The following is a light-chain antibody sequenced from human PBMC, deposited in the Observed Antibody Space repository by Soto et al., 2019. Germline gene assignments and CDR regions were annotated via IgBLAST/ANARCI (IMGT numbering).Light chain of an antibody. CDR2: EVS. J-gene: IGLJ1*01. Sequence: QSALTQPASVSGSPGQSITISCTGTSSDVGGYNYVSWYQQHPGKAPKLMIYEVSNRPSGVSNRFSGSKSGNTASLTISGLQAEDEADYYCSSYTSSSLGGFGTGTKVTVL. CDR1: SSDVGGYNY. CDR3: SSYTSSSLGG. V-gene: IGLV2-14*01.